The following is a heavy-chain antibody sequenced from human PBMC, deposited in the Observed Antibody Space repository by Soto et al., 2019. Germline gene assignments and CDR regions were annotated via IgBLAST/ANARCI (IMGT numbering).Heavy chain of an antibody. J-gene: IGHJ6*02. CDR1: GFTFSSYA. D-gene: IGHD6-6*01. CDR3: AKISKPIAARLWASSKYYYGMDV. CDR2: ISGSGGST. Sequence: GGSLRLSCAASGFTFSSYAMSWVRQAPGKGLEWVSAISGSGGSTYYADSVKGRFTISRDNSKNTLYLQMNSLRAEDTAVYYCAKISKPIAARLWASSKYYYGMDVWGQGTTVTVSS. V-gene: IGHV3-23*01.